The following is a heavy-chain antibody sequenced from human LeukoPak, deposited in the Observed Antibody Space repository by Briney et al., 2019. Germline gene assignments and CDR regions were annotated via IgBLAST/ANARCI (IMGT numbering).Heavy chain of an antibody. D-gene: IGHD4-17*01. Sequence: GGSLRLSCAASGFTFSTYWMSWVRQAPGKGLEWVASIKEDGGVTYYVDSVKGRFTISRDNAKKSLYLQMNSLGAEDTAVYYCARSDHGDYGGGYMDVWGKGTTVTVSS. J-gene: IGHJ6*03. V-gene: IGHV3-7*01. CDR2: IKEDGGVT. CDR1: GFTFSTYW. CDR3: ARSDHGDYGGGYMDV.